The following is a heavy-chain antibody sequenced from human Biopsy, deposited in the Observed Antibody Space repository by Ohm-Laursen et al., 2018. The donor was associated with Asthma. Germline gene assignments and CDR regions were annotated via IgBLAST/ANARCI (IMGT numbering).Heavy chain of an antibody. J-gene: IGHJ4*01. D-gene: IGHD5-12*01. CDR2: INTNSGTP. CDR3: TRAGSTFVADY. CDR1: GYTFNSVA. Sequence: ASVKVSCKASGYTFNSVAVMWVRQAPGQGLEWMGWINTNSGTPTYVQGFSGRFAFSLDPSVTTAYLQIDSLRSEDTGVYYCTRAGSTFVADYWGQGTLVTVSP. V-gene: IGHV7-4-1*01.